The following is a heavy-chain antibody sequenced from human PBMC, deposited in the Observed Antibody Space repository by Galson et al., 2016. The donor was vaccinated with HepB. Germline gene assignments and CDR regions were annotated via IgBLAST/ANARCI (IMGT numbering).Heavy chain of an antibody. CDR2: IYWDDDK. Sequence: PALVKPTQTLTLTCTFSGFSLSTSGVGVGWIRQPPGKALEWLALIYWDDDKRYSPSLKTRLTISNDTSKNQVVLTMSNMDPVDTATFYCARTLSDYDFWSGFYDWGQGTLVTVSS. CDR3: ARTLSDYDFWSGFYD. CDR1: GFSLSTSGVG. J-gene: IGHJ4*02. V-gene: IGHV2-5*02. D-gene: IGHD3-3*01.